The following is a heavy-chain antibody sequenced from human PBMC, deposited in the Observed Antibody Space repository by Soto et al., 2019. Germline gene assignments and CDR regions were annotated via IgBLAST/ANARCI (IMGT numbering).Heavy chain of an antibody. CDR1: GYTLSGHF. J-gene: IGHJ4*02. CDR2: INPNNIGAT. Sequence: QVQLVQSGAEVRKPGASVKVSCKASGYTLSGHFMHWVRQAPGQRLEWMGWINPNNIGATNYAQMFQGRVTMTRDTSINTVYMELTTLRSDDTAVYFCARRGFCNTTSCRAFDYWGQGSLVTVSS. D-gene: IGHD2-2*01. V-gene: IGHV1-2*02. CDR3: ARRGFCNTTSCRAFDY.